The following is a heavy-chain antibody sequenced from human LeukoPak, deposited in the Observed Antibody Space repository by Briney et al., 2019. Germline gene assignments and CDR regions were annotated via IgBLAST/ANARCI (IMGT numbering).Heavy chain of an antibody. CDR3: ARDPYYDILTGDYMEFTRGYFDY. V-gene: IGHV4-30-4*07. Sequence: PSETLSLTCAVSGGSISSSAYSWSWIRQPPGKGLEWIGYIYYSGSTYSNPSLESRVTISVDTSKNQFSLKLSSVTAADTAVYYCARDPYYDILTGDYMEFTRGYFDYWGQGTLVTVSS. CDR1: GGSISSSAYS. J-gene: IGHJ4*02. D-gene: IGHD3-9*01. CDR2: IYYSGST.